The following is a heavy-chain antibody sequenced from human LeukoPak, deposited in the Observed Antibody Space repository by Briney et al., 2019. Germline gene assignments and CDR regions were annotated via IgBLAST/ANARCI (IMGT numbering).Heavy chain of an antibody. CDR3: ATKDYLIRHFAY. D-gene: IGHD3-16*01. CDR2: IYHSGST. J-gene: IGHJ4*02. Sequence: SETLSLTCAVYGGSFSAYYWTWIRQPPGKGLEWIGEIYHSGSTNYNPSLKSRVTISVDKSKNQLSLKMSYVTAADTAVYYCATKDYLIRHFAYWGQGTLVTVSS. CDR1: GGSFSAYY. V-gene: IGHV4-34*01.